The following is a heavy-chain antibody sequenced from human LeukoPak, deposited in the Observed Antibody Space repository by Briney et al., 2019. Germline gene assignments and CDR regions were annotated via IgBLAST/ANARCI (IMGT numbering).Heavy chain of an antibody. J-gene: IGHJ4*02. CDR3: AKDWQWSQDY. CDR2: ITYNGGRQ. V-gene: IGHV3-30*19. D-gene: IGHD6-19*01. Sequence: PGTSLRLSCAASGFIFSDYGMHWVRQAPGKGLEWVAIITYNGGRQHYIDSVKGRFTISRDDSKNTLYLEINSLRGDDTAEYYCAKDWQWSQDYWGQGTLVTVSS. CDR1: GFIFSDYG.